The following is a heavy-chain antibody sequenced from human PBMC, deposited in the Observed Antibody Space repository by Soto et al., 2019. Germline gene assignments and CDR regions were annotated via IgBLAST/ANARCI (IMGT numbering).Heavy chain of an antibody. CDR3: WRDRHYYGDFHWFDP. D-gene: IGHD4-17*01. CDR1: GFAFSDFG. J-gene: IGHJ5*02. CDR2: ISRAGSPI. Sequence: DVQLVESGGGLVKPGGSLRLSCAASGFAFSDFGMNWVRHAPGKGLEWVSSISRAGSPIYYADSLRGRFTISRDDSKNSVYLQVRCLSPASPGIYYCWRDRHYYGDFHWFDPWGQGTLVTVSS. V-gene: IGHV3-21*01.